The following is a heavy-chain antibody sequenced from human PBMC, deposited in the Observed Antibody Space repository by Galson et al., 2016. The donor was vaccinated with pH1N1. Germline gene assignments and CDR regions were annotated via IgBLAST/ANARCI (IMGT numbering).Heavy chain of an antibody. J-gene: IGHJ5*02. V-gene: IGHV5-51*01. CDR3: TRHDRFCSGGSCYSVWFDP. CDR2: IYPGDSDT. CDR1: GYNFTNYW. D-gene: IGHD2-15*01. Sequence: QSGAEVKKPGDSLKISCKVSGYNFTNYWIGWVRQMPGKGLEWMGIIYPGDSDTKYSPSFQGHVTISADRSITTAYLQWSSLRATDTAIYYCTRHDRFCSGGSCYSVWFDPWGQGTLVTVSS.